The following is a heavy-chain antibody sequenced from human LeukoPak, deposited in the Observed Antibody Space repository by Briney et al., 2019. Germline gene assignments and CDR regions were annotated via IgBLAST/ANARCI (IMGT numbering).Heavy chain of an antibody. Sequence: GGSLRLYCAASGFTFSSYNMNWVRQAPGKGLEWVSYISSSSSTIYYADSVKGRFTISRDNAKNSLYLQMNSLRDEDTAVYYCARDYYDSSGYYYGSDWGQGTLVTVSS. CDR3: ARDYYDSSGYYYGSD. D-gene: IGHD3-22*01. CDR2: ISSSSSTI. CDR1: GFTFSSYN. V-gene: IGHV3-48*02. J-gene: IGHJ4*02.